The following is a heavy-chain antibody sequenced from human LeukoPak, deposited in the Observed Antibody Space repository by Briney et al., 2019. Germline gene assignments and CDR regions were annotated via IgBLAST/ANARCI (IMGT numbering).Heavy chain of an antibody. CDR2: ISSSGSTR. CDR1: GFTFSDYY. V-gene: IGHV3-11*01. D-gene: IGHD3-3*01. J-gene: IGHJ4*02. CDR3: AKDGSITIFGVVISPIDY. Sequence: PGGSLRLSCAASGFTFSDYYMSWIRQAPGKGLEWVSYISSSGSTRYYADSVKGRFTISRDNSKNTLYLQMNSLRAEDTAVYYCAKDGSITIFGVVISPIDYWGQGTLVTVSS.